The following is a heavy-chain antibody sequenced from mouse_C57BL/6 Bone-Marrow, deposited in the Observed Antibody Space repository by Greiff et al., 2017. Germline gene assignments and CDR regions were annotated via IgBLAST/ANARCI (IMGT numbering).Heavy chain of an antibody. D-gene: IGHD1-1*01. CDR1: GYTFTDYY. CDR3: AIHGSRGKYYYAMDY. CDR2: IFPGSGST. Sequence: VQLQQSGPELVKPGASVKISCKASGYTFTDYYINWVKQRPGQGLEWIGWIFPGSGSTYYNEKFKGKATLTVDKSSSTAYMLLSSLTSEDSAVYYSAIHGSRGKYYYAMDYWGQGTSVTVSS. V-gene: IGHV1-75*01. J-gene: IGHJ4*01.